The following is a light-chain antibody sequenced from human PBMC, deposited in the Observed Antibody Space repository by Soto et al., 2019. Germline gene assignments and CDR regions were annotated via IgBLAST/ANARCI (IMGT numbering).Light chain of an antibody. CDR1: QIIRTY. J-gene: IGKJ1*01. Sequence: DIQMTQFPSSLSASVGDRVTITCRASQIIRTYLTWYQQKSGKAPKLLIYAASSLQSGVPSRFSGSGSGTDFTLTISSLQPEDFATYFCQQSYSTPWTFGQGTKVEIK. CDR2: AAS. V-gene: IGKV1-39*01. CDR3: QQSYSTPWT.